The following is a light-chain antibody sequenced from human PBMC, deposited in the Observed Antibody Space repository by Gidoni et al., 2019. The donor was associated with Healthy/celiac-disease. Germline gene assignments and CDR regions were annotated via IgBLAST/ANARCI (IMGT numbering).Light chain of an antibody. Sequence: DIQMTQSPSSLSASVGDRVTITCQASQYISNYLNWYQQKPGKAPKLLIYDASNLETGVPSRCSGSRAGTDFTFTISSLQPEDIETYYCQKYDNLRLFGPGTKVDIK. CDR2: DAS. J-gene: IGKJ3*01. CDR1: QYISNY. V-gene: IGKV1-33*01. CDR3: QKYDNLRL.